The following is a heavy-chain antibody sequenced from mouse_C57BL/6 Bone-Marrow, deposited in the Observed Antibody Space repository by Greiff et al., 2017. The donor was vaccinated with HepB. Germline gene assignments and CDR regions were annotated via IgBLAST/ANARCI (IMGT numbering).Heavy chain of an antibody. CDR1: GFTFSSYA. J-gene: IGHJ4*01. D-gene: IGHD1-1*01. CDR3: ARDPPYGSILYAMDY. V-gene: IGHV5-4*01. CDR2: ISDGGSYT. Sequence: EVKLMESGGGLVKPGGSLKLSCAASGFTFSSYAMSWVRQTPEKRLEWVATISDGGSYTYYPDNVKGRFTISRDNAKNNLYLQMSHLKSEDTAMYYCARDPPYGSILYAMDYWGQGTSVTVSS.